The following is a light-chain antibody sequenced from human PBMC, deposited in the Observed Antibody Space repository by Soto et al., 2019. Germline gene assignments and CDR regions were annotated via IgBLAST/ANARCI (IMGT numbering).Light chain of an antibody. Sequence: DIQMTQSPSTLSASVGDRVTITCRASQSISSWLAWYQQKPGKAPKLLIYKASSLESGVPSRFSGSGSGTEFTRTISRLQPDEFATYYCQQYNSYSKLTFGGGTKVEIK. J-gene: IGKJ4*01. CDR1: QSISSW. CDR3: QQYNSYSKLT. V-gene: IGKV1-5*03. CDR2: KAS.